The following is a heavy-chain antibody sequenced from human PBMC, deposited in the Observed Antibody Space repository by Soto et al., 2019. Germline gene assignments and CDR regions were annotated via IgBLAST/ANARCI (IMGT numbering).Heavy chain of an antibody. CDR2: IWYDGSNK. CDR3: ARDRGLYYYDSSGYYSLKYYYYYYGMDV. V-gene: IGHV3-33*01. CDR1: GFTFSSYG. Sequence: PGGSLRLSCAASGFTFSSYGMHXVRQAPGKGLEWVAVIWYDGSNKYYADSVKGRFTISRDNSKNTLYLQMNSLRAEDTAVYYCARDRGLYYYDSSGYYSLKYYYYYYGMDVWGQGTTVTVSS. J-gene: IGHJ6*02. D-gene: IGHD3-22*01.